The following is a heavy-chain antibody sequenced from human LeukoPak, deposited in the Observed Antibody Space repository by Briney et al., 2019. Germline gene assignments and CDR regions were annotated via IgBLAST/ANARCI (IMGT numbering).Heavy chain of an antibody. CDR2: ISYDGSNE. J-gene: IGHJ4*02. Sequence: PGGSLRLSCAASGFTFSSYAMHWVRQAPGKGLEWVAAISYDGSNEYYADSVKGRFTISRDNSKNTLYLQMNSLRAEDTAVYYCARSPYSSGWYKDYWGQGTLVTVSS. CDR1: GFTFSSYA. V-gene: IGHV3-30-3*01. CDR3: ARSPYSSGWYKDY. D-gene: IGHD6-19*01.